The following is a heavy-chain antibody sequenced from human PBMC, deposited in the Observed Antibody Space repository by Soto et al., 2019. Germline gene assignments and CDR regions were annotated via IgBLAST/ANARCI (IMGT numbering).Heavy chain of an antibody. J-gene: IGHJ5*02. CDR1: GDSISSGDYY. CDR2: IYYSGST. V-gene: IGHV4-31*02. D-gene: IGHD1-20*01. Sequence: SETLSLTCTVSGDSISSGDYYWNWIRQHPGKGLEWIAYIYYSGSTYYNPSLESRLTISVDTSENQFSLKLSSLTAADTAVHYCARSNVRYKGEFTYNWFDLWGQGALVTVSS. CDR3: ARSNVRYKGEFTYNWFDL.